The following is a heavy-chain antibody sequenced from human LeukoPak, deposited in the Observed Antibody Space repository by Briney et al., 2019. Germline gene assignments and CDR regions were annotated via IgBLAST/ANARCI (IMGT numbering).Heavy chain of an antibody. V-gene: IGHV3-23*01. J-gene: IGHJ6*02. CDR3: AKWKTTVTGYYYGMDV. CDR2: ISGSGGST. Sequence: GGSLRLSCAASGFTFSSYAMSWVRQAPGKGLEWVSAISGSGGSTYYADSVKGRFTISRDNPKNTLYLQMNSLRAEDTAVYYCAKWKTTVTGYYYGMDVWGQGTTVTVSS. CDR1: GFTFSSYA. D-gene: IGHD4-17*01.